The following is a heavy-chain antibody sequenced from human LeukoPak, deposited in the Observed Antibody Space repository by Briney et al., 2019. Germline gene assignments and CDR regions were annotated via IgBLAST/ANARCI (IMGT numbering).Heavy chain of an antibody. CDR2: IYPGDSDT. CDR3: ARLGGDYNWFDP. Sequence: GESLQISCQGSGYHFTSYWIGWVRQVTGKGLEWMGIIYPGDSDTRYSPSFQGQVTISADKSISTAYLQWSSLKASDTAMYYCARLGGDYNWFDPWGQGTLVTVSS. D-gene: IGHD2-21*02. CDR1: GYHFTSYW. V-gene: IGHV5-51*01. J-gene: IGHJ5*02.